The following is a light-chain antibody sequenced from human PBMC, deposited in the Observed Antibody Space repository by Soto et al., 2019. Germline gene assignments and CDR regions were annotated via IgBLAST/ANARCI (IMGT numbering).Light chain of an antibody. V-gene: IGKV3-20*01. CDR3: QQYGSSPRT. CDR1: QTVDRNY. CDR2: GIS. J-gene: IGKJ1*01. Sequence: EVVMTQSPATLSVSPGERATLSCRASQTVDRNYFAWYQQKPGQAPRLLIYGISSRATGIPDRFRGSGSGTDFTLTISRLEPEDFAVYYCQQYGSSPRTFGRGTKVDIK.